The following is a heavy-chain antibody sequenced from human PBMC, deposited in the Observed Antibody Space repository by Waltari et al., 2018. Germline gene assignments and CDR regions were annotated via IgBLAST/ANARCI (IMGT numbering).Heavy chain of an antibody. CDR3: ARVFGYYYYYMDV. Sequence: QVQLQQWGAGLLKPSETLSLTCDVSGGSLSGYHWTWIRQPPGKGLEWIGEINDSGRTTYNPSLESRVTVSIDTANNQFSQRVRSVTAADTAVYYCARVFGYYYYYMDVWGKGTTVTISS. D-gene: IGHD3-3*01. CDR2: INDSGRT. J-gene: IGHJ6*03. CDR1: GGSLSGYH. V-gene: IGHV4-34*02.